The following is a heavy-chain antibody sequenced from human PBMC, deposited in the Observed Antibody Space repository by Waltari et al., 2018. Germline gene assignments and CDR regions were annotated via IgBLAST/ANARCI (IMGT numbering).Heavy chain of an antibody. D-gene: IGHD3-3*01. CDR1: GPSFSDYD. J-gene: IGHJ5*02. V-gene: IGHV4-34*01. CDR3: TRGGNYDFWSHRPFVDP. Sequence: QVQLQQWGAGLLVPSETLSLTCAVYGPSFSDYDWGWVRQPPGKGLEWIGQIRHPGRTNYNQSLKSRVTISIDTPRSQFSLRLSSVTAADTALYFCTRGGNYDFWSHRPFVDPRGQGTLVTVSS. CDR2: IRHPGRT.